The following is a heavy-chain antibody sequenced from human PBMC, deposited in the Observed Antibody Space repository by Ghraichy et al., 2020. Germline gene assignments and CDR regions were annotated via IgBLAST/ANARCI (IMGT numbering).Heavy chain of an antibody. CDR2: IHYSGST. Sequence: SETLSLTCTVSGYSISSGYYWGWIRQSPGKGLECIGSIHYSGSTYNNPSLKSRVIISVDTSKNQFFLKVSSVTAADTAVYHCARDRSRYTGSYYYYYGIDVWGQGTTVTVSS. J-gene: IGHJ6*02. CDR3: ARDRSRYTGSYYYYYGIDV. D-gene: IGHD1-26*01. V-gene: IGHV4-38-2*02. CDR1: GYSISSGYY.